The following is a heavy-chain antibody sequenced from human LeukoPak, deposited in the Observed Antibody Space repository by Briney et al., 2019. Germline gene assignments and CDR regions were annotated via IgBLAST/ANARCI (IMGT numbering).Heavy chain of an antibody. Sequence: GGSLRLSCAASGFTFSSYSMNWVRQAPGKGLEWVSSISSSSNYIYYADSMEGRFTISRDNAKNSLYLQMNSLRAEDTAVYYCARALYHDFWSGYYGYDYWGQGALVTVSS. J-gene: IGHJ4*02. CDR1: GFTFSSYS. V-gene: IGHV3-21*03. CDR3: ARALYHDFWSGYYGYDY. D-gene: IGHD3-3*01. CDR2: ISSSSNYI.